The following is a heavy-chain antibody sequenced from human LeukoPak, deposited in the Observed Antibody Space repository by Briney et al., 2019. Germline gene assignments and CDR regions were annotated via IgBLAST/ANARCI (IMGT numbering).Heavy chain of an antibody. CDR1: GDSFSYFY. CDR3: ARGVVAAAGRTFDF. J-gene: IGHJ4*02. D-gene: IGHD6-13*01. V-gene: IGHV4-59*01. CDR2: IYNSGST. Sequence: SETLSLTCTVSGDSFSYFYWSWIRQPPGKGLEWIGYIYNSGSTNYNPSLKSRVTISLDTSKNQFSLKLSSVTAAETAVYYCARGVVAAAGRTFDFWGQGTLVTVSS.